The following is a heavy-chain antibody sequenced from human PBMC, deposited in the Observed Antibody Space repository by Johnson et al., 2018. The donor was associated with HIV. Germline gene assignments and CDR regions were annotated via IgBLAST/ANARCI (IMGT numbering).Heavy chain of an antibody. Sequence: QMLLVESGGGVVQPGRSLRLSCAASGFTFSSYAMHWVRQAPGKGLEWVAVIWYDGSNKYYADSVKGRFTISRDNAKNSLSLQMSSLRVEDTAVYYCTRVSFGEGAFDIWGHGTMVTVSS. D-gene: IGHD3-10*01. CDR1: GFTFSSYA. CDR2: IWYDGSNK. V-gene: IGHV3-33*08. J-gene: IGHJ3*02. CDR3: TRVSFGEGAFDI.